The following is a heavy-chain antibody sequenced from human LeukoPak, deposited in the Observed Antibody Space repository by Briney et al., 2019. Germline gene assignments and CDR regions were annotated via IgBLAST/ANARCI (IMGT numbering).Heavy chain of an antibody. J-gene: IGHJ4*02. V-gene: IGHV4-59*01. D-gene: IGHD3-16*02. CDR3: ARGGVIEGHFDY. CDR2: IYYSGST. CDR1: GGSISSYY. Sequence: PSETLSLTCTVSGGSISSYYWSWIRQPPGKGLEWIGNIYYSGSTNYNPSLKSRVTISVDTSKNQLSLKLSSVTAADTAVYYCARGGVIEGHFDYWGQGTLVTVSS.